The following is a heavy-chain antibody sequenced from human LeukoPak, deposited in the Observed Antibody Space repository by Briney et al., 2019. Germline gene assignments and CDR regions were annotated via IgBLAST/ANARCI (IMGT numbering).Heavy chain of an antibody. J-gene: IGHJ4*02. CDR3: ANEGPNFAY. CDR2: IRGSGGTT. V-gene: IGHV3-23*01. D-gene: IGHD2-8*01. CDR1: GFTFSRHA. Sequence: PGGSLRLSCAASGFTFSRHAMSWVRQAPGKGLEWVSVIRGSGGTTYYADSVKGRFTISRDNSKNTLYLQMNSLRAEDTAVYYCANEGPNFAYWGQGTLVTVSS.